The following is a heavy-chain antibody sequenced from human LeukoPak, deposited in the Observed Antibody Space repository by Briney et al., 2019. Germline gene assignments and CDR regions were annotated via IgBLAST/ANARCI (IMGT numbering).Heavy chain of an antibody. CDR2: IKQDGSEK. CDR1: GFTFSTYW. V-gene: IGHV3-7*01. CDR3: ARDSAGNDY. D-gene: IGHD6-13*01. J-gene: IGHJ4*02. Sequence: GGSLRLSCAASGFTFSTYWMSWVRQAPGKGLEWVANIKQDGSEKYYVDSVKGRFTISRDNAKNSLYLQMNSLRAKDTAMYYCARDSAGNDYWGQGALVTVSS.